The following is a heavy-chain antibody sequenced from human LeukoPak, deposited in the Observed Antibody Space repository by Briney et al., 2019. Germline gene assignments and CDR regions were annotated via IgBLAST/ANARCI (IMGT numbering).Heavy chain of an antibody. D-gene: IGHD6-19*01. CDR2: INPNSGGT. Sequence: ASVKVSCKASGYTLTGYYMHWVRQAPGQGLEWMGWINPNSGGTNYAQKFQGRVTMTRDTSISTAYMELSRLRSDDTAVYYCARGLYSSGWFENWGQGTLVTVSS. CDR1: GYTLTGYY. CDR3: ARGLYSSGWFEN. J-gene: IGHJ5*02. V-gene: IGHV1-2*02.